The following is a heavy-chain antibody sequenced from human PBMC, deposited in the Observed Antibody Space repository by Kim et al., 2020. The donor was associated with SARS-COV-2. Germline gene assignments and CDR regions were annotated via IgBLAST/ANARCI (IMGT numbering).Heavy chain of an antibody. V-gene: IGHV3-15*01. Sequence: GGTTEHAAGVKGRFTISIDDSKNMLFLQMNRLKTEDTAVYYCAVGANSFDYWGQGTLVTVSS. CDR2: GGTT. CDR3: AVGANSFDY. D-gene: IGHD1-26*01. J-gene: IGHJ4*02.